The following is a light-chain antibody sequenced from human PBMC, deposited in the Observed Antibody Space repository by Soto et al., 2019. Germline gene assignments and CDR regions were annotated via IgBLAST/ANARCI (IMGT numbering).Light chain of an antibody. V-gene: IGLV2-18*02. CDR2: DVS. CDR3: SSYTSSITYV. CDR1: SSDVGSYNR. Sequence: LNNPASVNGLDLHSVTITCNKTSSDVGSYNRVSWYQQPPGTAPKLMIYDVSNRPSGVPDRFSGSKSGNTASLTISGLQAEDEADYYCSSYTSSITYVFGTGTKVTVL. J-gene: IGLJ1*01.